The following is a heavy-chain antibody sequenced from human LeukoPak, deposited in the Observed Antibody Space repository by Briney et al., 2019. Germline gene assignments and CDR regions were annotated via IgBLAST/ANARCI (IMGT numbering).Heavy chain of an antibody. V-gene: IGHV1-18*01. CDR2: ISAYNGNT. J-gene: IGHJ3*02. D-gene: IGHD3-10*01. CDR3: ARLWGFGELFRAFDI. Sequence: GASVKASCKASGYTFTSYGISWVRQAPGQGLEWMGWISAYNGNTNYAQKLQGRVTMTTDTSTSTAYMELRSLRSDDTAVYYCARLWGFGELFRAFDIWGQGTMVTVSS. CDR1: GYTFTSYG.